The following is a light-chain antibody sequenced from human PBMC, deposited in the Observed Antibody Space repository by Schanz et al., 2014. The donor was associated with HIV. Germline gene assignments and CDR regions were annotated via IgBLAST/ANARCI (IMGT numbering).Light chain of an antibody. Sequence: QSALTQPPSASGSPGQSVTISCTGTSSDVGGYNHVSWYQQHPGKAPKLMIYEVIKRPSGVPDRFSGSKSGTSASLAITGLQAEDEADYYCQSYDSSLSGTVFGGGTKLTVL. J-gene: IGLJ2*01. V-gene: IGLV2-8*01. CDR3: QSYDSSLSGTV. CDR2: EVI. CDR1: SSDVGGYNH.